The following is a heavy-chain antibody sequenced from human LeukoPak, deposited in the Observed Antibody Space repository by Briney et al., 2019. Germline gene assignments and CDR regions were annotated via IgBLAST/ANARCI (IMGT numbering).Heavy chain of an antibody. V-gene: IGHV3-7*01. Sequence: GGSLRLSCAASGFTFSSYWMSWVRQAPGKGLEWVANINEDGSEKYYVDSVKGRFTISRDNAKNTLYLQMNSLRADDTAIYYCVRDHYYSMDVWGKGTTVTISS. J-gene: IGHJ6*03. CDR1: GFTFSSYW. CDR3: VRDHYYSMDV. CDR2: INEDGSEK.